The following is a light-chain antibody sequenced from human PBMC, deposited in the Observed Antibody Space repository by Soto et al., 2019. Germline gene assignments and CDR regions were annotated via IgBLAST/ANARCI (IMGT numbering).Light chain of an antibody. J-gene: IGKJ4*01. CDR1: QSVSSN. V-gene: IGKV3-15*01. Sequence: EIVMTQSPATLSVSPGKRATLSCRASQSVSSNLAWYQQKPGQAPRLLIYGASTRATGIPARFSGSGSGTEFTLTISSLQAEDLAVYDCQQYNNWPPFFGGGTKVEIK. CDR2: GAS. CDR3: QQYNNWPPF.